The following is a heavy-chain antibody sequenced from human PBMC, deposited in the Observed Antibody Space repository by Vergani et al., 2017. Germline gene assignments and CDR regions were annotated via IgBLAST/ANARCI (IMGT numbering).Heavy chain of an antibody. CDR3: ARRSGIVYDIFSGTQYFFDF. CDR1: GFSIDNGYY. Sequence: QVQLQESGPGLVKPSETLSLTCAVSGFSIDNGYYWDWIRQPPGKGLEWIGSIYRTGRTHFNPSLKSRGTISVDTSNNHFSLRLNSLTAADTAVYYCARRSGIVYDIFSGTQYFFDFWGQGTLVTVSS. CDR2: IYRTGRT. D-gene: IGHD3-9*01. J-gene: IGHJ4*02. V-gene: IGHV4-38-2*01.